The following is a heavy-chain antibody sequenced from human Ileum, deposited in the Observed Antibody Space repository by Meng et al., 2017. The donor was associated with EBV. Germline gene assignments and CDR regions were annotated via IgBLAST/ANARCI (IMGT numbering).Heavy chain of an antibody. V-gene: IGHV4-59*08. CDR3: ARGGWSLDY. Sequence: QGQQQETGPGPVKALGTLALDCTATCGSNSSYYCSGIRHHPGKGLEWIGYIYYSGSTNYSPSVKSRVTISVATSKNQFSLNPSYVTAADTAVYYGARGGWSLDYWGQGTLVTVSS. D-gene: IGHD2-15*01. J-gene: IGHJ4*02. CDR1: CGSNSSYY. CDR2: IYYSGST.